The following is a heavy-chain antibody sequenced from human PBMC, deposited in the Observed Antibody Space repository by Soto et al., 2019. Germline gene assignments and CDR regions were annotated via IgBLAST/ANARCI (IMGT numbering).Heavy chain of an antibody. CDR2: INPKSGGT. CDR1: GYTFTGYY. Sequence: GASVKVSCKAPGYTFTGYYMHWVRQAPGQGLEWMGWINPKSGGTNYAQKFQGRVTMTRDTSISTAYMELSRLRSDDTAVYYCANQFDYWGQGTLVTVSS. CDR3: ANQFDY. J-gene: IGHJ4*02. V-gene: IGHV1-2*02.